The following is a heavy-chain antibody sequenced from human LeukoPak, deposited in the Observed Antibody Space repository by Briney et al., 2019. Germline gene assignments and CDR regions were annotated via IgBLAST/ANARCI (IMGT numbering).Heavy chain of an antibody. CDR2: IYYSGST. V-gene: IGHV4-59*01. J-gene: IGHJ6*02. D-gene: IGHD3-9*01. CDR3: ARAIPEDILTGYYYYGMDV. Sequence: SETLSLTCTVSGGSISSYYWSWIRQPPGKGLEWIGYIYYSGSTNYNPSLKSRVTISVDTSKNQFSLKLSSVTAADTAVYYCARAIPEDILTGYYYYGMDVWGQGTTVTVS. CDR1: GGSISSYY.